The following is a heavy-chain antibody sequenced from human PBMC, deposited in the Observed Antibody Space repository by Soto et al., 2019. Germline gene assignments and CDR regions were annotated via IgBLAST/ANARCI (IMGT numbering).Heavy chain of an antibody. CDR2: LIPMFATA. V-gene: IGHV1-69*01. D-gene: IGHD3-3*01. Sequence: QVQLVQSGAEVKKPGSSVKVFCKASGGTFSSYTVNWVHQAPGQGLEWMGGLIPMFATAGYAQKFQGRLTITADESTNTAFMELSSLRFEDTAIYYCARDGHFDFWRDPGFDPWGQGTLVTVSS. CDR3: ARDGHFDFWRDPGFDP. J-gene: IGHJ5*02. CDR1: GGTFSSYT.